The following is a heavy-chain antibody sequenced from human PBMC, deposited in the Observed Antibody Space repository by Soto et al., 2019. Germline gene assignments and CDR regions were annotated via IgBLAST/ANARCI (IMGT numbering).Heavy chain of an antibody. Sequence: GGSLRLSCAASGFTFSSYWMSWVRQAPGKGLEWVANIKQDGSEKYYVDSVKGRFTISRDNAKNSLYLQMNSLRAEDTAVYYCARDPSIAVAGLDALDIWGQGTMVTVS. CDR2: IKQDGSEK. D-gene: IGHD6-19*01. CDR1: GFTFSSYW. J-gene: IGHJ3*02. CDR3: ARDPSIAVAGLDALDI. V-gene: IGHV3-7*01.